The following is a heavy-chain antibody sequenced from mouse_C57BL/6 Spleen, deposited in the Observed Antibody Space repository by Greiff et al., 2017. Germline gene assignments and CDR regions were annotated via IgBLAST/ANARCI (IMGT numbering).Heavy chain of an antibody. CDR1: GYTFTNYW. V-gene: IGHV1-63*01. CDR2: IYPGGGYT. CDR3: ARGGNYYYAMDY. Sequence: QVQLQQSGAELVRPGTSVKMSCKASGYTFTNYWIGWAKQRPGHGLEWIGDIYPGGGYTNYNEKFKGKATLTADTSSSTAYMQFSSLTSEDSAIYDCARGGNYYYAMDYWGQGTSVTVSS. J-gene: IGHJ4*01. D-gene: IGHD2-1*01.